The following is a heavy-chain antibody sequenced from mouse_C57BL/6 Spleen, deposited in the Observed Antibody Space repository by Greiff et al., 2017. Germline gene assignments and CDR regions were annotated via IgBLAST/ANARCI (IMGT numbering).Heavy chain of an antibody. CDR2: IDPENGDT. D-gene: IGHD2-2*01. CDR3: TTMGTTWFDY. J-gene: IGHJ2*01. CDR1: GFNIKDDY. Sequence: EVKLVESGAELVRPGASVKLSCTASGFNIKDDYMHWVKQRPEQGLEWIGWIDPENGDTEYASKFQGKATISADTSSNTAYLQLSSLTSEDTAVYYCTTMGTTWFDYWGQGTTLTVSS. V-gene: IGHV14-4*01.